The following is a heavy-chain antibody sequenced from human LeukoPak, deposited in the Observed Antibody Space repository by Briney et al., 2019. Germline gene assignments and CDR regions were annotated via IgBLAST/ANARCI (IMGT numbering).Heavy chain of an antibody. J-gene: IGHJ6*04. D-gene: IGHD2-2*01. V-gene: IGHV3-30*04. Sequence: GRSLRLSCAASGFTFSSYAMHWVRQAPGKGLEWVAVISYDGSNKYYADSVKGRFTISRDNSKNTLYLQMNSLRAEDTAVYYCAGDGHFFYCSSTSCYQKYYYGMDVWGKGTTVTVSS. CDR3: AGDGHFFYCSSTSCYQKYYYGMDV. CDR2: ISYDGSNK. CDR1: GFTFSSYA.